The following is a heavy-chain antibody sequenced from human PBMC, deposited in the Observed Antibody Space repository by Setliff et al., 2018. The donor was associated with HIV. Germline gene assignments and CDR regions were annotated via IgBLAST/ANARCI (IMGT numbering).Heavy chain of an antibody. D-gene: IGHD3-22*01. CDR3: AKGLDYVDSSGYSYFRL. CDR1: GLTFSNYW. V-gene: IGHV3-7*03. J-gene: IGHJ4*02. Sequence: GSLRLSCAASGLTFSNYWMAWVRQAPGKGLEWVANINLDGGQRYYVDSVKGRFTVSRDNAQNTLYLQISSLRAEDTAIYYCAKGLDYVDSSGYSYFRLWGQGTQVTVSS. CDR2: INLDGGQR.